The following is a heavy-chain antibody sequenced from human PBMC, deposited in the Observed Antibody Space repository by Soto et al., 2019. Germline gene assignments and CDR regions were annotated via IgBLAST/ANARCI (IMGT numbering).Heavy chain of an antibody. CDR3: AHRDIYLSNWFYFGQ. V-gene: IGHV2-5*01. J-gene: IGHJ4*02. Sequence: QITLKESGPTLVKPTPTLTLTCTFSGFSLTTSGVGVGWIRQPPGKALEWLALIYWNDVKRYSPSLKSRLTITKDTTKNPVVLTVANMDPVDTAKYPCAHRDIYLSNWFYFGQRGQGTPVTVPS. CDR1: GFSLTTSGVG. CDR2: IYWNDVK. D-gene: IGHD6-13*01.